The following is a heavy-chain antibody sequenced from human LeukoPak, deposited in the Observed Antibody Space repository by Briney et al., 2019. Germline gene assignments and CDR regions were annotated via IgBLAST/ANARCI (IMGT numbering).Heavy chain of an antibody. CDR3: AKDGDV. Sequence: GGSLRLSCAASGFSFSSYWMYWVRQAPGTGLVWVSRIKSDGSTTNYADFVKGRFTISRDNAKNTLYLQMNSLRAEDTAVYYCAKDGDVWGQGPMVTVSS. J-gene: IGHJ6*02. V-gene: IGHV3-74*01. CDR2: IKSDGSTT. CDR1: GFSFSSYW.